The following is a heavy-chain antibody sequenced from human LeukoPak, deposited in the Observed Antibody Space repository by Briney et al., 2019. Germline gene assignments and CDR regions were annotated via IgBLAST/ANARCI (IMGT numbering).Heavy chain of an antibody. CDR2: IWYDGSNN. J-gene: IGHJ4*02. CDR1: GFTFNNYN. CDR3: AKDKNDYGDLNYFDY. Sequence: GGSLRLSCAASGFTFNNYNMHWLRQAPGKGLEWVAVIWYDGSNNYYADSVKGRFTISRDNSKNTLYLQMNSLRAEDTAVYYCAKDKNDYGDLNYFDYWGQGTLVTVSS. D-gene: IGHD4-17*01. V-gene: IGHV3-30*02.